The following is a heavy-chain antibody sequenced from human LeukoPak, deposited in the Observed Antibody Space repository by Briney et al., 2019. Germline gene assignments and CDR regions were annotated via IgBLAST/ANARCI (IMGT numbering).Heavy chain of an antibody. CDR3: ARGVQLGAFDY. CDR1: GFTVSSNY. V-gene: IGHV3-66*02. Sequence: GGSLRLSCAASGFTVSSNYMSWVRQAPGKGLEWVSVIYSGGSTYYADSVKGRFTISRDNSKNTLYLQMDSLRAEDTAVYYCARGVQLGAFDYWGQGTLVTVSS. CDR2: IYSGGST. D-gene: IGHD5-18*01. J-gene: IGHJ4*02.